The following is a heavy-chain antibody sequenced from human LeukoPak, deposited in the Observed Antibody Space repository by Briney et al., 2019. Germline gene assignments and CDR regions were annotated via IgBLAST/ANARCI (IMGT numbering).Heavy chain of an antibody. CDR1: GGSISSGGYY. D-gene: IGHD2-2*01. V-gene: IGHV4-30-2*01. CDR2: IYHSGST. Sequence: PSETLSLTCTVSGGSISSGGYYWSWIRQPPGKGLEWIGYIYHSGSTYYNPSLKSRVTISVDRSKNQFSLKLSSVTAADTAVYYCARAYCSSTSCYQSAFDIWGQGTMVTVSS. CDR3: ARAYCSSTSCYQSAFDI. J-gene: IGHJ3*02.